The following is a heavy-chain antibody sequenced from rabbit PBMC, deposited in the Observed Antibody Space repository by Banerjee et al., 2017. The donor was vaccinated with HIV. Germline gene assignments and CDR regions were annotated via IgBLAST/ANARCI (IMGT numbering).Heavy chain of an antibody. CDR2: IYTSSGST. V-gene: IGHV1S43*01. J-gene: IGHJ4*01. D-gene: IGHD4-1*01. CDR1: AFSFSNRYV. CDR3: ARDLAGVIGWNFNL. Sequence: QEQLEESGGDLVKPEGSLTLTCTASAFSFSNRYVMCWVRQAPGKGLELIACIYTSSGSTWYASWVNGRFTISRSTSLNTVDLKMTSLTAADTATYFCARDLAGVIGWNFNLWGPGTLVTVS.